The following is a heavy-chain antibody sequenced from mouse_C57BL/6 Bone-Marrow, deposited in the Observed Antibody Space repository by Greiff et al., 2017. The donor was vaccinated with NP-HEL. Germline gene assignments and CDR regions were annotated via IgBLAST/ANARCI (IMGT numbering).Heavy chain of an antibody. D-gene: IGHD1-1*01. J-gene: IGHJ1*03. Sequence: QVQLQQSGAELVRPGASVKLSCKASGYTFTDYYINWVKQRPGQGLEWIARIYPGSGNTYYNEKFKGKATLTAEKSSSTAYMQLSSLTSEDSAVYFCARFPSLYGSSYWYFDVWGTGTTVTVSS. V-gene: IGHV1-76*01. CDR2: IYPGSGNT. CDR3: ARFPSLYGSSYWYFDV. CDR1: GYTFTDYY.